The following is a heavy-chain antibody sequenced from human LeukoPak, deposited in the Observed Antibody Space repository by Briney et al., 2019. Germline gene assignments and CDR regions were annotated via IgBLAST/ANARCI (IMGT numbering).Heavy chain of an antibody. CDR2: INPNSGGT. D-gene: IGHD3-22*01. J-gene: IGHJ4*02. Sequence: ASVKVSCKASGYTFTGYYMHWVRQAPGQGLEWMGWINPNSGGTNYAQKFQGRVTMTRDTSISTAYMELSRLRSDDTAVYYCARDHSDYPRVFDYWGQGTLVTVSS. V-gene: IGHV1-2*02. CDR1: GYTFTGYY. CDR3: ARDHSDYPRVFDY.